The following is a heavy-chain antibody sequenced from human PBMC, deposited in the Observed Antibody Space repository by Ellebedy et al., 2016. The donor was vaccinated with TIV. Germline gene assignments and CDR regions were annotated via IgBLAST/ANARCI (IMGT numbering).Heavy chain of an antibody. CDR3: TTDPYYDSSGFGYYYYGMDV. CDR1: GFTFSNAW. V-gene: IGHV3-15*01. CDR2: IKSKTDGGTT. D-gene: IGHD3-22*01. Sequence: GGSLRLSXAASGFTFSNAWMSWVRQAPGKGLEWVGRIKSKTDGGTTDYAAPVKGRFTISRDDSKNTLYLQMNSLKTEDTAVYYCTTDPYYDSSGFGYYYYGMDVWGQGTTVTVSS. J-gene: IGHJ6*02.